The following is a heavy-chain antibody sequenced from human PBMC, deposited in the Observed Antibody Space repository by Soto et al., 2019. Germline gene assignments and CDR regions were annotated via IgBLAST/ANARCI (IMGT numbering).Heavy chain of an antibody. D-gene: IGHD3-10*01. V-gene: IGHV1-24*01. CDR3: ARGGVRGVIITHHYYMDV. CDR1: GYTLTELS. J-gene: IGHJ6*03. Sequence: ASVKVSCKVSGYTLTELSMHWVRQAPGKGLEWMGGFDPEDGETIYAQKFQGRVTMTEDTSTDTAYMELSSLRSEDTAVYYCARGGVRGVIITHHYYMDVWGKGTTVTVSS. CDR2: FDPEDGET.